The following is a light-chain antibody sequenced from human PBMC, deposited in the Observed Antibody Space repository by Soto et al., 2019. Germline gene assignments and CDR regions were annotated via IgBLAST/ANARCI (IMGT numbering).Light chain of an antibody. CDR3: CSSAGSYTWV. Sequence: QSALTQPASVSGSPGQSITISCAGTSSDVGSYNLVSWYQQHPGKAPKLMIYDVNKRPSGVSNRFSGSKSGNTASRTISGLQAEDEGDYYCCSSAGSYTWVFGGGTKLTVL. CDR1: SSDVGSYNL. CDR2: DVN. V-gene: IGLV2-23*02. J-gene: IGLJ3*02.